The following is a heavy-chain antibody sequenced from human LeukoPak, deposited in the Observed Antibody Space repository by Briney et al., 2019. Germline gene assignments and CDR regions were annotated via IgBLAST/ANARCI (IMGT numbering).Heavy chain of an antibody. J-gene: IGHJ4*02. CDR3: AKAVGEDFDY. Sequence: GGSLRLSCAASGFTFSSYAMSWVRQAPGKGLEWVSTISAGGGYTYHADSVKGRFTISRDNSRNTLFLQMNSLRAEDTAVYYCAKAVGEDFDYWGQGTLVTVSS. D-gene: IGHD3-16*01. V-gene: IGHV3-23*01. CDR2: ISAGGGYT. CDR1: GFTFSSYA.